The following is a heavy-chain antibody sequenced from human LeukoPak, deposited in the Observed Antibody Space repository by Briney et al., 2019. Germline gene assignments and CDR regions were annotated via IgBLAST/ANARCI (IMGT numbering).Heavy chain of an antibody. CDR3: ARSPPGSSSWYEVYGMDV. CDR2: INPNSGGT. J-gene: IGHJ6*04. D-gene: IGHD6-13*01. CDR1: GYTFTGYY. Sequence: ASVKVSCKASGYTFTGYYMHWVRQAPGQGLEWMGWINPNSGGTNYAQKFQGWVTMTRDTPISTAYMELSRLRSDATAVYYCARSPPGSSSWYEVYGMDVWGKGTTVTVSS. V-gene: IGHV1-2*04.